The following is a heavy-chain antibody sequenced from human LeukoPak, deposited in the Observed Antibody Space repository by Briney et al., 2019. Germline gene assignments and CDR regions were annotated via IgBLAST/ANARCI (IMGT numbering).Heavy chain of an antibody. Sequence: SETLSLTSTVSGGSISSSRYYWGWIRRPPGKGLEWIGSIYYSGSIYYNPSLRSRVTISVDTSRNQFSLKLSSVTAADTAVYYCATPYSGGYHGLDVWGQGTMNTVSS. V-gene: IGHV4-39*01. J-gene: IGHJ3*01. CDR3: ATPYSGGYHGLDV. D-gene: IGHD1-26*01. CDR2: IYYSGSI. CDR1: GGSISSSRYY.